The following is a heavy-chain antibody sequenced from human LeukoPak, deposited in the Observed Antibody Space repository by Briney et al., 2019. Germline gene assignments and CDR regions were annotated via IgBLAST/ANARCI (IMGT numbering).Heavy chain of an antibody. J-gene: IGHJ4*02. V-gene: IGHV3-30*03. Sequence: GGSLRLSCAASGFTVSSNYMSWVRQAPGKGLEWVAAVLYDGSKKFYSDSVKGRFSISRDNSKNTLYLQMNSLRAEDTAVYYCAREEILGYFDYWGQGTLVTVSS. CDR1: GFTVSSNY. D-gene: IGHD7-27*01. CDR3: AREEILGYFDY. CDR2: VLYDGSKK.